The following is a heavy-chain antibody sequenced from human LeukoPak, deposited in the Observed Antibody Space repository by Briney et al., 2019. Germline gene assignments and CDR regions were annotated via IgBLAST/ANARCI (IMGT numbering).Heavy chain of an antibody. CDR1: GFTFSSYS. CDR2: ISSSSSTI. V-gene: IGHV3-48*02. J-gene: IGHJ3*02. Sequence: GGSLRLSCAASGFTFSSYSMNWVRQAPGKGLEWVSYISSSSSTIYYADSVKGRFTISRDNAKNSLYLQMNSLRDEDTAVYYCARALPGGMLVDDAFDIWGQGTMVTVSS. CDR3: ARALPGGMLVDDAFDI. D-gene: IGHD3-16*01.